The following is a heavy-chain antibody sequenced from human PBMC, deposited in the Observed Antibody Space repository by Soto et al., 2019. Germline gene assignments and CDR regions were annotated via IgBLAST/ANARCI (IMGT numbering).Heavy chain of an antibody. Sequence: GASVKVSCKASGGTFSSYAISWVRQAPGQGLEWRGGIIPIFGTANYAQKFRGRVTITADESTSTAYMELSSLRSEDTAVYYCARGSSGWDFDYWGQGTLVTVSS. CDR1: GGTFSSYA. CDR2: IIPIFGTA. J-gene: IGHJ4*02. V-gene: IGHV1-69*13. CDR3: ARGSSGWDFDY. D-gene: IGHD6-19*01.